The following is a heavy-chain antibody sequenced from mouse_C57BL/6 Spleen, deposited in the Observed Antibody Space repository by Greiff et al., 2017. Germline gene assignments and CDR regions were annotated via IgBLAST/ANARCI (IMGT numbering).Heavy chain of an antibody. Sequence: EVQLQQSGPELVKPGASVKISCKASGYTFTDYYMNWVKQSHGKSLEWIGDINPNNGGTSYNQKFKGKATLTVDKSSSTAYMELRSLTSEDSAVYYCARMRDYGNPFDYWGQGTTLTVSS. D-gene: IGHD2-1*01. J-gene: IGHJ2*01. V-gene: IGHV1-26*01. CDR3: ARMRDYGNPFDY. CDR1: GYTFTDYY. CDR2: INPNNGGT.